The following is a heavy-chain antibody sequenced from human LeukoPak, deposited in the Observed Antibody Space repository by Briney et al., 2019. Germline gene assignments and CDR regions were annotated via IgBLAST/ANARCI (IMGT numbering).Heavy chain of an antibody. J-gene: IGHJ5*02. V-gene: IGHV3-74*01. D-gene: IGHD2-15*01. CDR3: TRRRDATRWYDP. CDR1: GFSFSTYR. Sequence: GGSVRLSCAASGFSFSTYRMDWVRQAPGEGLVWVSRINDDGSTTNYADSVKGRFPSSSDNAKKTVYQQRKSLRAEDTAVYYCTRRRDATRWYDPWGQGTLVTVSS. CDR2: INDDGSTT.